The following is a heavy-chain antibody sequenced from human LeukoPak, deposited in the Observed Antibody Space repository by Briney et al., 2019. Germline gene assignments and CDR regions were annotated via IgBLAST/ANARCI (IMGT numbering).Heavy chain of an antibody. Sequence: ASVKVSCKASGYTFTAYYMHWVRQAPGQGLEWMGWISPNNGGTNYAQNFQGRVTMTRDTSINTAYMDLSGLRSDDTAVYYCARAHPSSGAAVGGYWGQGTLVTVSS. CDR2: ISPNNGGT. CDR1: GYTFTAYY. CDR3: ARAHPSSGAAVGGY. J-gene: IGHJ4*02. D-gene: IGHD2-15*01. V-gene: IGHV1-2*02.